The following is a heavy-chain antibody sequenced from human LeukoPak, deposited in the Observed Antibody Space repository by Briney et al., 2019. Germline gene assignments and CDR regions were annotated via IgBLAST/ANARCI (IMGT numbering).Heavy chain of an antibody. CDR2: ISYDGSNK. V-gene: IGHV3-30*18. J-gene: IGHJ4*02. CDR3: AKSLNPSAYCGGDCYSPFDY. CDR1: GFTFSSYG. D-gene: IGHD2-21*02. Sequence: GGSLRLSCAASGFTFSSYGMHWVRQAPGKGLEWVAVISYDGSNKYYADSVKGRFTISRDNSKNTLYLQMNSLRAEDTAVYYCAKSLNPSAYCGGDCYSPFDYWGQGTLVTVSS.